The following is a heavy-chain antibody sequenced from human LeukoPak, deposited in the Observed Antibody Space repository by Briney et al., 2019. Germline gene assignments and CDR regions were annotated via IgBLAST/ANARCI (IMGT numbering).Heavy chain of an antibody. V-gene: IGHV3-48*01. D-gene: IGHD6-19*01. CDR2: ISSSSSTI. CDR3: AKSEGRIAVAGTFDY. J-gene: IGHJ4*02. CDR1: GFTFSSYS. Sequence: PGGSLRLSCAASGFTFSSYSMNWVRQAPGKGLEWVSYISSSSSTIYYADSVKGRFTISRDNSKNTLYLQMNSLRAEDTAVYYCAKSEGRIAVAGTFDYWGQGTLVTVSS.